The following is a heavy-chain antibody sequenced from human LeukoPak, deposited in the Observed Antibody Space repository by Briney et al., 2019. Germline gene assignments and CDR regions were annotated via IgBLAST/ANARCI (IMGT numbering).Heavy chain of an antibody. V-gene: IGHV1-18*01. Sequence: ASVKVSCKASGYTFTSYGISWVRQAPGQGLEWMGWISAYNGSTNYAQKLQGRVTMTTDTSTSTAYMELRSLRSDDTAVYYCARSPYYYDSSGYPDYWGQGTLVTVSS. J-gene: IGHJ4*02. D-gene: IGHD3-22*01. CDR3: ARSPYYYDSSGYPDY. CDR2: ISAYNGST. CDR1: GYTFTSYG.